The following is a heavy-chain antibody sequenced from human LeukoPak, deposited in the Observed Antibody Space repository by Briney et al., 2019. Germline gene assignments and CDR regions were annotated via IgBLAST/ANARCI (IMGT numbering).Heavy chain of an antibody. CDR1: GYTFTSYD. CDR3: ARDRFNPYSSSWYSGYYYYYYMDV. V-gene: IGHV1-8*03. Sequence: ASVKVSCKASGYTFTSYDINWVRQATGQGLEWMGWMNPNSGNTGYAQKFQGRVTITRNTSISTAYMELSSLRSEDTAVYYCARDRFNPYSSSWYSGYYYYYYMDVWGKGTTVTVSS. D-gene: IGHD6-13*01. J-gene: IGHJ6*03. CDR2: MNPNSGNT.